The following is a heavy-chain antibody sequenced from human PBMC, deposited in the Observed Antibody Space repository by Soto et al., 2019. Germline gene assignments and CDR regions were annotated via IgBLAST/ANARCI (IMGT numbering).Heavy chain of an antibody. V-gene: IGHV1-46*01. D-gene: IGHD2-21*02. CDR3: ARNGVTYDALDI. Sequence: ASVKVSCKASGYTFTKFHIHWVRQAPGQGLEWMGMIDPSGGVTRDAQRFQGRITMTSDTSTSSVYMELRGLTSEDTAVYYCARNGVTYDALDISGQGTMVTVSS. CDR2: IDPSGGVT. J-gene: IGHJ3*02. CDR1: GYTFTKFH.